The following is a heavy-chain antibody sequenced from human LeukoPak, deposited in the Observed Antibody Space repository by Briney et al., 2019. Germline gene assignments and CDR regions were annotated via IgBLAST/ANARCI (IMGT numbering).Heavy chain of an antibody. Sequence: GSLRLSCAASGLTFSTYAMSWVRQAPGKGLEWVSAISVSAGSTYYADSVKGRFSISRDNSENTLYLQMNSLRAEDAALYYCAKESFNNYGNWFDSWGQGTLVTVSS. CDR3: AKESFNNYGNWFDS. CDR1: GLTFSTYA. V-gene: IGHV3-23*01. J-gene: IGHJ5*01. CDR2: ISVSAGST. D-gene: IGHD3-16*01.